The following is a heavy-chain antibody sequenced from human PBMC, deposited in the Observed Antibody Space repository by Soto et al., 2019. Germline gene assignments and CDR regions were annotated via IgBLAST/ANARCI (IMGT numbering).Heavy chain of an antibody. Sequence: ASVKVSCKASGYTFTGYYMHWVRQAPGQGLEWMGWINPNSGGTNYAQKFQGRVTMTRDTSISTAYMELSRLRSDDTAVYYCARGPLSVVAVAGTWVGKYLQHWGQGTMVTVYS. V-gene: IGHV1-2*02. CDR1: GYTFTGYY. CDR3: ARGPLSVVAVAGTWVGKYLQH. J-gene: IGHJ1*01. CDR2: INPNSGGT. D-gene: IGHD6-19*01.